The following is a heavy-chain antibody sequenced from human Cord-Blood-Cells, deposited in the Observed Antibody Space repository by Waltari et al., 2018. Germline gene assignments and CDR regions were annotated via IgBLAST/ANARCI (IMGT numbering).Heavy chain of an antibody. D-gene: IGHD3-9*01. CDR1: GYTLTELS. Sequence: QVQLVQSGAEVKKPGASVKVPCKVSGYTLTELSMHWVRQAPGKGLEGMGGFDPEDGETIYAQKFQGRVTMTEDTSTDTAYMELSSLRSEDTAVYYCATDILTGDAFDIWGQGTMVTVSS. V-gene: IGHV1-24*01. CDR2: FDPEDGET. J-gene: IGHJ3*02. CDR3: ATDILTGDAFDI.